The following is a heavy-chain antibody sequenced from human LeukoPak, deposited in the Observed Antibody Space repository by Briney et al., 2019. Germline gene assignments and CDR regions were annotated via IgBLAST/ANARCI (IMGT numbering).Heavy chain of an antibody. CDR3: TKELRMVGFTKGFDY. V-gene: IGHV3-23*01. Sequence: GGSLRLSCAASGFTFRSRAMSWVRQAPGKGLEWVSAISDNGINTWHADSVKGRFTISRDNSKNSLYLQMNSLRAEDTAVYYCTKELRMVGFTKGFDYWGQGILVTVSS. CDR1: GFTFRSRA. J-gene: IGHJ4*02. CDR2: ISDNGINT. D-gene: IGHD1-26*01.